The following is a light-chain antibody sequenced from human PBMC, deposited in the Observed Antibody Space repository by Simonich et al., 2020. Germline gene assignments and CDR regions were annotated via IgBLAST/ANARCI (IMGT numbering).Light chain of an antibody. Sequence: DIQMTQSPSTLSASVGDRVTITCRASQSISSWLAWYQQKPGKAPKLMIYKASSLESGVPSRFSGSGSGTEFTLTISSLQPDDFATYYCQQYNSYSLTFGGGTKVEIK. CDR3: QQYNSYSLT. J-gene: IGKJ4*01. V-gene: IGKV1-5*03. CDR2: KAS. CDR1: QSISSW.